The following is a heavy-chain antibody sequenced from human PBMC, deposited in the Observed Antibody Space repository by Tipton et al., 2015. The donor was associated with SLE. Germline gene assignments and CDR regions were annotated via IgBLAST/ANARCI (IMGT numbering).Heavy chain of an antibody. Sequence: SLGLSCSASGFTFSDYAMSWVRQAPGKGLEWISYISNTGNNVYYADSVKGRFTISRDNAKSSLYPQMNSLRAEDTAVYYCARRIRSGWYNNYWGQGTLVTVSS. D-gene: IGHD6-19*01. CDR2: ISNTGNNV. CDR1: GFTFSDYA. V-gene: IGHV3-11*01. CDR3: ARRIRSGWYNNY. J-gene: IGHJ4*02.